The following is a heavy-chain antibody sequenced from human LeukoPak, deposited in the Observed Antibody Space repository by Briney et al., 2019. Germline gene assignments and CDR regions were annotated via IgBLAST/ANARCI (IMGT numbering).Heavy chain of an antibody. D-gene: IGHD3-22*01. CDR3: ARDRGTYYYDSSGHCYYYYGMDV. V-gene: IGHV3-21*01. CDR2: ISSSSSYI. J-gene: IGHJ6*02. CDR1: GFTFSSYS. Sequence: GGSLRLSCAASGFTFSSYSMNWVRQAPGKGLEWVSSISSSSSYIYYADSVKGRFTISRDNAKNSLYLQMNSLRAEDTAVYYCARDRGTYYYDSSGHCYYYYGMDVWGQGTTVTVSS.